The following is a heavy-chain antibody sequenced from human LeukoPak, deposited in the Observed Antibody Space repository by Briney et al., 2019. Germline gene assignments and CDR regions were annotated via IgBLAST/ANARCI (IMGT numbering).Heavy chain of an antibody. V-gene: IGHV4-4*07. CDR2: MYTSGST. J-gene: IGHJ4*02. D-gene: IGHD6-19*01. CDR3: ARHVQQWLAIDY. Sequence: SETPSLTCTVSGGSISSYYWTWIRQSAGKGLEWIGRMYTSGSTKYSPSFESRVTMSGDASKNQFSLKLSSVTAADTAVYYCARHVQQWLAIDYWGQGTLVTVSS. CDR1: GGSISSYY.